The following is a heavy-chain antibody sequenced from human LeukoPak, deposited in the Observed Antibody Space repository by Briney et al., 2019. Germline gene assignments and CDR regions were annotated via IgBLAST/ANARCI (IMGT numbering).Heavy chain of an antibody. Sequence: PSETLSLTFTVSGAPITSSNYYWLWVRQPPGKGLEWIGSIYYTGTTYYNLSLKSRVTISVDTSKYQCSLRLSSVTAADTAVYYCARGHWYSSSWYGVYFDYWGQGTLVTVSS. D-gene: IGHD6-13*01. CDR3: ARGHWYSSSWYGVYFDY. J-gene: IGHJ4*02. CDR2: IYYTGTT. CDR1: GAPITSSNYY. V-gene: IGHV4-39*07.